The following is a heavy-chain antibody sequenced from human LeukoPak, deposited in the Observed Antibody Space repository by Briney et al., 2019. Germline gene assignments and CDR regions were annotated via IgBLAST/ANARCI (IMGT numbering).Heavy chain of an antibody. CDR3: ARVPDSGSAIDY. CDR1: GFTFSDYW. J-gene: IGHJ4*02. V-gene: IGHV3-74*01. D-gene: IGHD1-26*01. Sequence: TGGSLRLSCAASGFTFSDYWIHWVRQAPGKGLVWVSRINTDGSSTSYADSVKGRFTISRDNANNTLYLQMNSLRAEDTAVYYCARVPDSGSAIDYWGQGTLVTVSS. CDR2: INTDGSST.